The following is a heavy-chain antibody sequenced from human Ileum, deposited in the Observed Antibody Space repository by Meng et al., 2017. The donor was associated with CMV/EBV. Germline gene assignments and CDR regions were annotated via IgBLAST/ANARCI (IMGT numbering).Heavy chain of an antibody. CDR1: GDPISSGSHS. Sequence: QLQEWRPGLVKPAETLSLTCTASGDPISSGSHSWAWFRQPPGKRLEWIGSMYFSGIADYNPSLKSRVTISLHATQKQFSLRLTSVTAADSAVYFCARDLTNKWFYYWGQGTLVTVSS. V-gene: IGHV4-39*07. CDR2: MYFSGIA. D-gene: IGHD1-26*01. CDR3: ARDLTNKWFYY. J-gene: IGHJ4*02.